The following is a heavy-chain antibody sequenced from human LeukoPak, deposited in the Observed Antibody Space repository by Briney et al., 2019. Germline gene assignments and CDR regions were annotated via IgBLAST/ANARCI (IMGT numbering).Heavy chain of an antibody. Sequence: GGSLRLSCAASGFTFSSYEMNWVRQAPGKGLEWVSYISSSGSTIYYADSVKGRFTISRDNSKNTLYLQMNSLRAEDTAVYYCARDRDGYKRAFDYWGQGTLVTVSS. CDR1: GFTFSSYE. CDR3: ARDRDGYKRAFDY. V-gene: IGHV3-48*03. D-gene: IGHD5-24*01. CDR2: ISSSGSTI. J-gene: IGHJ4*02.